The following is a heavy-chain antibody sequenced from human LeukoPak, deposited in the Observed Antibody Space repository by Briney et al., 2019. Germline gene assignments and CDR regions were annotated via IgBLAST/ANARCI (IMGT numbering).Heavy chain of an antibody. Sequence: SETLSLTCTVSGGSISTYYWSWSRQPPGKRLEWIGYNDYSGSTNYNPSLKSRVTISVDTSKNQFSLKLNSVTAADTAVYYCARGATFRRTYYMDVRGKGTTVSASS. D-gene: IGHD1-1*01. CDR1: GGSISTYY. CDR3: ARGATFRRTYYMDV. CDR2: NDYSGST. V-gene: IGHV4-59*01. J-gene: IGHJ6*03.